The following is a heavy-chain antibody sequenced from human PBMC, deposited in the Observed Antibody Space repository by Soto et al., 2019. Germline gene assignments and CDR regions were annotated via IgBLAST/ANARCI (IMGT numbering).Heavy chain of an antibody. Sequence: PGVSLRLSCAASGFTFSSYAMSWVRQAPGKGLEWVSAISGSGGSTYYADSVKGRFTISRDNSKNTLYLQMNSLRAEDTAVYYGAKRPRYCSGGSCFNWFDPWVQGT. V-gene: IGHV3-23*01. CDR3: AKRPRYCSGGSCFNWFDP. J-gene: IGHJ5*02. CDR1: GFTFSSYA. D-gene: IGHD2-15*01. CDR2: ISGSGGST.